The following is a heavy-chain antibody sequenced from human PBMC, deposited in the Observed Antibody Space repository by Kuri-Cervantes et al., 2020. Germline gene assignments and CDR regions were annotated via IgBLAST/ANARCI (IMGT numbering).Heavy chain of an antibody. CDR1: GFTFSSYS. V-gene: IGHV3-48*02. Sequence: GGSLRLSCAASGFTFSSYSMNWVRQAPGKGLEWVSYTSSSSSTIYYADSVKGRFTISRDNAKNSLYLQMNSLRDEDTAVYYCARGDSGYDGIGGSGWYFPDYWGQGTLVTVSS. J-gene: IGHJ4*02. CDR2: TSSSSSTI. CDR3: ARGDSGYDGIGGSGWYFPDY. D-gene: IGHD5-12*01.